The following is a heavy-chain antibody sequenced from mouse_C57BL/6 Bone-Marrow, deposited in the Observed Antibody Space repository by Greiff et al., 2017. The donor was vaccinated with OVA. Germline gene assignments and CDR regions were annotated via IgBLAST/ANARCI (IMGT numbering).Heavy chain of an antibody. CDR1: GYTFTSYG. CDR3: ARSPLFDY. Sequence: VQLQPSGAELARPGASVKLSCKASGYTFTSYGISWVKQRTGQGLEWIGEIYPRSGNTYYNEKFKGKATLTADKSSSTAYMELRSLTSEDSAVYFCARSPLFDYWGQGTTLTVSS. CDR2: IYPRSGNT. J-gene: IGHJ2*01. D-gene: IGHD6-1*01. V-gene: IGHV1-81*01.